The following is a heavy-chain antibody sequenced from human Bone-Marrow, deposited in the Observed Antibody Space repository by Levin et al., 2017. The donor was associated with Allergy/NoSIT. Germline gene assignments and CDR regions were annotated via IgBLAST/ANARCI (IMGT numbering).Heavy chain of an antibody. CDR3: ARASRRDGYNDY. CDR1: GDSISSHY. CDR2: IFYSGST. V-gene: IGHV4-59*11. J-gene: IGHJ4*02. Sequence: SETLSLTCNVSGDSISSHYWSWIRQPPGKGPEWIGYIFYSGSTDYNPSLKSRVTISVDTSKNQFSLRVTSVTAADTAVYFCARASRRDGYNDYWGQGILVTVSS. D-gene: IGHD5-24*01.